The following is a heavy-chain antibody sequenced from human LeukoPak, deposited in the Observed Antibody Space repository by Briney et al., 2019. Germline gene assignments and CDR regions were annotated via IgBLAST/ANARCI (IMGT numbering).Heavy chain of an antibody. D-gene: IGHD3-3*01. CDR3: ARGRGYYDFWSGTPMYYYYGMDV. CDR2: XNHSGXX. V-gene: IGHV4-34*01. Sequence: GEXNHSGXXXXNPSLNSRVTISVDTSKNHFSLKLSSVTAADTAVYYCARGRGYYDFWSGTPMYYYYGMDVWGQGTTVTVSS. J-gene: IGHJ6*02.